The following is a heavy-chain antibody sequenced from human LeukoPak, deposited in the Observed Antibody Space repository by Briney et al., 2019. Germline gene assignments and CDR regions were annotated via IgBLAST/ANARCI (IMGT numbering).Heavy chain of an antibody. V-gene: IGHV4-31*03. CDR1: GGSISSGGYY. J-gene: IGHJ4*02. CDR2: IYYTGST. CDR3: ARGYSSSSGFYY. D-gene: IGHD6-6*01. Sequence: SQTLSLTCTVSGGSISSGGYYWSWIRQHPGRGLEWIGYIYYTGSTSYSPSLKSRVTISVDTSKNQFSLKLSSVTAADTAVYYCARGYSSSSGFYYWGQGTPVTVSS.